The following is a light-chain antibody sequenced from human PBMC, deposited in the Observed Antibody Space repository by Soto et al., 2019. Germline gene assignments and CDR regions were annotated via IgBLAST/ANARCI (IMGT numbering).Light chain of an antibody. V-gene: IGKV1-39*01. CDR2: AAS. CDR1: PSIGTY. Sequence: DIQMTQSPSSLSASVGDRVTITCRASPSIGTYLNWYQHKLGKAPKLLIYAASSLQGGVPSRFTGSGSGTDFTLTINSLQPDDFATYFCQQSYSIPITFGQGTRLEIK. J-gene: IGKJ5*01. CDR3: QQSYSIPIT.